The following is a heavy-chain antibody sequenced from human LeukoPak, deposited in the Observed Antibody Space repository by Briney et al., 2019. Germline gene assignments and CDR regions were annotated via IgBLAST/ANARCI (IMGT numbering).Heavy chain of an antibody. V-gene: IGHV3-23*01. Sequence: PGGPLRLSCAASGLTFSSYAMSWVRQAPGRGLEWVSAISGSGGSTYYADSVKGRFTISRDNSKNTLYLQMNSLRAEDTAVYYCASAPRGTRTQNYFDYWGQGTLVTVSS. CDR1: GLTFSSYA. J-gene: IGHJ4*02. D-gene: IGHD2-2*01. CDR3: ASAPRGTRTQNYFDY. CDR2: ISGSGGST.